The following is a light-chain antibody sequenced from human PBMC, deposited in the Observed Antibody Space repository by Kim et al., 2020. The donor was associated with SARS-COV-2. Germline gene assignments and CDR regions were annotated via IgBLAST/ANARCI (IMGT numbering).Light chain of an antibody. J-gene: IGLJ7*01. CDR3: GTWDSSLSAAV. V-gene: IGLV1-51*01. CDR1: SSNIGNNY. CDR2: DNN. Sequence: QSVLTQPPSMSAAPGQKVTISCSGSSSNIGNNYVSWYQQLPGAAPKLLIFDNNERPSGIPARFSGSKSGTSATLGITGLQTGDEADYYCGTWDSSLSAAVFGGCTQLTVL.